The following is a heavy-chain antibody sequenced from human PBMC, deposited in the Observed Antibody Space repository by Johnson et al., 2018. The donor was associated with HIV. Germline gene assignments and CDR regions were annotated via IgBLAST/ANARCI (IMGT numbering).Heavy chain of an antibody. J-gene: IGHJ3*02. V-gene: IGHV3-7*01. Sequence: VQLVESGGGLVQPGGSLRLSCAASGFTFSSYWMSWVRQAPGKGLEWVANIKQDGSEKYYVDSVKGRFTISRDNAKNSLYLQMNSLRAEDTAVYYCASEAGPEIVGAADDAFDIWGQGTMVTVSS. CDR2: IKQDGSEK. CDR1: GFTFSSYW. D-gene: IGHD1-26*01. CDR3: ASEAGPEIVGAADDAFDI.